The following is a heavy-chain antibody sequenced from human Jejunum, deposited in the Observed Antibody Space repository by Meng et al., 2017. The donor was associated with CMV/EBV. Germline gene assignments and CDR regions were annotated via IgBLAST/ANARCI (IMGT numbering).Heavy chain of an antibody. Sequence: ASGSTFPNPAIVWVRQAPGQGLEWMGWINTITGNPAYAQDFTGRFVFSLDTAVSTAYLQISSLKAEDTAVYYCARELPATNLNNGYWGQGTLVTVSS. CDR1: GSTFPNPA. J-gene: IGHJ4*02. D-gene: IGHD6-25*01. CDR3: ARELPATNLNNGY. V-gene: IGHV7-4-1*02. CDR2: INTITGNP.